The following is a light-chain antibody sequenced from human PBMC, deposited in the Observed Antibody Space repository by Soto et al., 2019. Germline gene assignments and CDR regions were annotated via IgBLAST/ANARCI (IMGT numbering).Light chain of an antibody. CDR3: QQNDNLPST. CDR2: DAS. CDR1: QDISNY. J-gene: IGKJ2*01. Sequence: DIQMTQSPSSLSASVGDRVTITCQASQDISNYLNWYQQKPGKAPKLLIYDASTLETGVPSRFSGSGSETDFTFTISSLQPEDIATYYCQQNDNLPSTFGQGTKLEIK. V-gene: IGKV1-33*01.